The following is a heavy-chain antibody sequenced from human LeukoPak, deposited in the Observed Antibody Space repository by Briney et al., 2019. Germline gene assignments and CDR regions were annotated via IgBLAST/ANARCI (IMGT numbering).Heavy chain of an antibody. CDR3: ARDLGPRTSCYDY. Sequence: GGSLRLSCAASGFTFSTYSMNWVRQAPGKGLEWVSSISSSSRYIYYPDSLKGRFTVSRDNAKNSLFLQMNSLRAEDTAVYHCARDLGPRTSCYDYWGQGTLVTVSS. J-gene: IGHJ4*02. V-gene: IGHV3-21*01. CDR2: ISSSSRYI. CDR1: GFTFSTYS. D-gene: IGHD2-2*01.